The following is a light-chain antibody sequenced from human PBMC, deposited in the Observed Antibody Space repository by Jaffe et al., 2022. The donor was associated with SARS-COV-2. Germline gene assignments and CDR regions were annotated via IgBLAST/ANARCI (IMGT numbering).Light chain of an antibody. CDR3: HQSSTLPYT. CDR1: QYIAGS. J-gene: IGKJ2*01. V-gene: IGKV6-21*01. CDR2: FAS. Sequence: EIVLTQSPDFQSVTPKEKVTITCRASQYIAGSLHWYQQKPDQSPKLLIKFASQSLSGVPSRFSGSGSGTDFTLTISGLEDEDAATYYCHQSSTLPYTFGQGTKLEIK.